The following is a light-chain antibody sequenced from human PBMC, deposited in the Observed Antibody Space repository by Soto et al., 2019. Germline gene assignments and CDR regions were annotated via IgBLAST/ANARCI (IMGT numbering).Light chain of an antibody. CDR3: QQRSLWPLT. V-gene: IGKV3-11*01. CDR1: QSVSNH. Sequence: EVVLTQSPSTLSLSPGERATLSCRATQSVSNHLAWYQHRPGQAPSLLIYDASNRATDIPARFSGSGSGTDFTLTISSLELEDSAVYYCQQRSLWPLTVGGGTKVEIK. CDR2: DAS. J-gene: IGKJ4*01.